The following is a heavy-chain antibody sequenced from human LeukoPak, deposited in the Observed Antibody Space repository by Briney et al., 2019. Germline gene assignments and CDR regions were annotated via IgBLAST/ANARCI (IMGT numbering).Heavy chain of an antibody. CDR2: MYYSGST. J-gene: IGHJ4*02. Sequence: SETLSLTCAVYGESFSGYYWNWIRQPPGKGLEWIGYMYYSGSTNYNPSLESRLTISVDTSKNQFSLKLSSVTAADTAVYYCARSSGWYKAPDYWGQGTLVTVSS. V-gene: IGHV4-59*01. CDR1: GESFSGYY. D-gene: IGHD6-19*01. CDR3: ARSSGWYKAPDY.